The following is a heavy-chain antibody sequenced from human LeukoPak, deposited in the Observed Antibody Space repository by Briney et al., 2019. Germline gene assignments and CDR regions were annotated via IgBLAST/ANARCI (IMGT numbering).Heavy chain of an antibody. CDR3: ARHVGGGSSTGFDF. V-gene: IGHV4-59*08. CDR1: GGSMSSYY. Sequence: SETLSLTCTVSGGSMSSYYWSWIRQPPGKGLEWIAYIYYSGSTSYNPSLKSRVTILVDTSNNQFSLKLSSVTAADTAVYYCARHVGGGSSTGFDFWGQGTLVAVSS. CDR2: IYYSGST. J-gene: IGHJ4*02. D-gene: IGHD2-2*01.